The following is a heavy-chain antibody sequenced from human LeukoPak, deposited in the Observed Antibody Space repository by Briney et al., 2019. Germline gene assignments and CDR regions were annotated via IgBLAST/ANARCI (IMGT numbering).Heavy chain of an antibody. CDR2: INHSGST. Sequence: PSETLSLTCGVHGGSFCGSYWSWIRQPPGKGLEWIGEINHSGSTTYNPSLKSRVTISVDTSKNQFSLRLSSVTAADTAVYYCARGPGDRPWVDWGQGTLVTVSS. D-gene: IGHD7-27*01. CDR1: GGSFCGSY. CDR3: ARGPGDRPWVD. J-gene: IGHJ4*02. V-gene: IGHV4-34*01.